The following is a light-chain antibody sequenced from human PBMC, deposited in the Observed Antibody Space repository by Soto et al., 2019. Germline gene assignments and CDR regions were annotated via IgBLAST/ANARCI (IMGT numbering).Light chain of an antibody. CDR3: CSYAATYTSV. V-gene: IGLV2-11*01. CDR1: SSDVGGYNY. Sequence: QSALTQPRSVSGSPGQSVTISCTGTSSDVGGYNYVSWYQQHPGKAPKIMIYDVSKRPSGVPDRFSGSKSGNTASLTISGLQAEDEADYYCCSYAATYTSVFGGGTKLTVL. CDR2: DVS. J-gene: IGLJ2*01.